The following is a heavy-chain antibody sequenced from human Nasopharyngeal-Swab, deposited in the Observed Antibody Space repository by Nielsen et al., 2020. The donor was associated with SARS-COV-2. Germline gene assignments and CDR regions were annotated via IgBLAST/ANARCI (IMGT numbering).Heavy chain of an antibody. CDR1: GITFSASA. V-gene: IGHV3-48*02. D-gene: IGHD4-17*01. Sequence: GGSLRLSCVVSGITFSASAMNCVRQAPGKGLEGIAHHSVRTIATAYADSVKGRFTISRDDAKNSLYLQMNSLRDEDTALYYCARCRDYALDYWGHGTLVTVTS. CDR2: HSVRTIAT. J-gene: IGHJ4*01. CDR3: ARCRDYALDY.